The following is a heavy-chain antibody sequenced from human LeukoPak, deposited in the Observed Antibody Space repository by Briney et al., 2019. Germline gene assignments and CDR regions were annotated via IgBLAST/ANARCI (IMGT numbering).Heavy chain of an antibody. CDR1: GGSISGGGYY. V-gene: IGHV4-31*03. CDR3: AREVLRGVRGVMVPPYYYYGMDV. J-gene: IGHJ6*04. D-gene: IGHD3-10*01. CDR2: IYYSGST. Sequence: SQTLSLTCTVSGGSISGGGYYWSWIRQHPGKGLEWIGHIYYSGSTYYNPSLKSRVTISVDTSKNQFSLKLSSVTAADTAVYYCAREVLRGVRGVMVPPYYYYGMDVWGKGTTVTVSS.